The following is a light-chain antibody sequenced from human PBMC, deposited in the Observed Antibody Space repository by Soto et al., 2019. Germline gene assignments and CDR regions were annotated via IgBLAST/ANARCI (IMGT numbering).Light chain of an antibody. CDR2: WAS. CDR1: QTVLHGSNY. Sequence: DIVTTQSPDSLAVSLGERATINCKSSQTVLHGSNYLAWYQQRPGQPPKLLIYWASTRESGVPGRFSGSGSETDFTLTSSSLQAEDVAIYYCQQYYTTPVTFGQGTKVELK. V-gene: IGKV4-1*01. J-gene: IGKJ1*01. CDR3: QQYYTTPVT.